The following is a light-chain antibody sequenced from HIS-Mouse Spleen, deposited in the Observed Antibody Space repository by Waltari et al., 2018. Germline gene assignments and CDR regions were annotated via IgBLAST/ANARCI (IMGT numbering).Light chain of an antibody. Sequence: QSALTQPRSVSGSPGQSVTISCTCTSSDVGGYHSVPLYQQHPGKAPKLMIYDVSKRPSGVPDRFSGSKSGNTASLTISGLQAEDEADYYCCSYAGSYTPWVFGGGTKLTVL. V-gene: IGLV2-11*01. CDR1: SSDVGGYHS. CDR3: CSYAGSYTPWV. CDR2: DVS. J-gene: IGLJ3*02.